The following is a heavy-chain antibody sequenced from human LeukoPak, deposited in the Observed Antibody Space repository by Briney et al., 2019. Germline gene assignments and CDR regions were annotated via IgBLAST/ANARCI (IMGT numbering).Heavy chain of an antibody. CDR2: IYTSGST. J-gene: IGHJ4*02. Sequence: SETLSLTCTVSGGSISIYYWSWIRQPAGKGLECIGRIYTSGSTNYNPSLKSRVTMSVDTSKNQFSLKLSSVTAADTAVYYCARDGCNEDPFDYWGQGTLVTVSS. CDR3: ARDGCNEDPFDY. D-gene: IGHD1-1*01. CDR1: GGSISIYY. V-gene: IGHV4-4*07.